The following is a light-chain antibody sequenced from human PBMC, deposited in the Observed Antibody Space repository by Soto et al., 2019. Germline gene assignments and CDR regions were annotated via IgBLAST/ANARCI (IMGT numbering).Light chain of an antibody. CDR1: SSNIGNNY. Sequence: QAVVTQPPSVSAAPGQKVTISCSGSSSNIGNNYVSWYQQLPGTAPKLLIYDNNKRPSGIPDRFSGSKSGTSATLGITGLQTGDEADYYCGTWDSSLSVVFGGGTKLTV. CDR2: DNN. V-gene: IGLV1-51*01. CDR3: GTWDSSLSVV. J-gene: IGLJ2*01.